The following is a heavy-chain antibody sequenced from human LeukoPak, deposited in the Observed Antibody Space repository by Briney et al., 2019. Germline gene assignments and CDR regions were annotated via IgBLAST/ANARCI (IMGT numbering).Heavy chain of an antibody. CDR3: ARGGLLIGGAFDI. CDR1: GVSISSYY. V-gene: IGHV4-59*08. J-gene: IGHJ3*02. D-gene: IGHD3-22*01. Sequence: SETLSLACTVSGVSISSYYWSWIRQPPGKGLEWIGYIYYSGSTNYNPSLKSRVTISVDTSKNQFSLKLSSVTAADTAVYYCARGGLLIGGAFDIWGQGTMVTVSS. CDR2: IYYSGST.